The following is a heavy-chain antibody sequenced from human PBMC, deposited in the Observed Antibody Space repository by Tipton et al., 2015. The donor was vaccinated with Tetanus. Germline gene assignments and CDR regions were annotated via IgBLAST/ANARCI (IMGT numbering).Heavy chain of an antibody. CDR3: TRLWAAALDY. CDR2: IHTGGNT. V-gene: IGHV3-53*01. J-gene: IGHJ4*02. CDR1: GFSVSSNY. D-gene: IGHD3-10*01. Sequence: SLRLSCAISGFSVSSNYLTWVRQAPGKGLEWVSVIHTGGNTYYADSVKRRFTVSRDNSKTTFHLQMNSLRAEDTAVYYCTRLWAAALDYWGQGALVTVSS.